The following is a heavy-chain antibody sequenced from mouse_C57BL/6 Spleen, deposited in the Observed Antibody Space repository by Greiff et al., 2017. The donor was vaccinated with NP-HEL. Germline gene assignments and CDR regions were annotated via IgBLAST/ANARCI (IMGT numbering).Heavy chain of an antibody. CDR1: GYSITSGYY. Sequence: EVKLQESGPGLVKPSQSLSLTCSVTGYSITSGYYWNWIRQFPGNKLEWMGYISYDGSNNYNPSLKNRISITRDTSKNQFFLKLNSVTTEDTATYYCASLIYYDYDGAMDYWGQGTSVTVSS. D-gene: IGHD2-4*01. J-gene: IGHJ4*01. V-gene: IGHV3-6*01. CDR2: ISYDGSN. CDR3: ASLIYYDYDGAMDY.